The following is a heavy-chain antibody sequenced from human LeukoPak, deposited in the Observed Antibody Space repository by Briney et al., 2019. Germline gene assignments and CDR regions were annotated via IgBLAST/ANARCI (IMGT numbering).Heavy chain of an antibody. D-gene: IGHD3-9*01. CDR3: ARGYDILTGFRLDY. V-gene: IGHV4-38-2*01. CDR1: GYSISSGYY. Sequence: SETLSLTCAVSGYSISSGYYWGWIRQPPGKGLEWIGSIYHSGSTYYNPSLKSRVTISVDTSKNQFSLKLSSVTAADPAVYYCARGYDILTGFRLDYWGQGTLVTVSS. CDR2: IYHSGST. J-gene: IGHJ4*02.